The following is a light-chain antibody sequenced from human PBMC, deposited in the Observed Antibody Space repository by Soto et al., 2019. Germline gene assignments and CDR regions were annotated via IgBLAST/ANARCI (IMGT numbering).Light chain of an antibody. CDR2: GAS. CDR3: HQYGSSIFT. V-gene: IGKV3-20*01. Sequence: EIVLTQSPGTLSLSPGERATLSCRASQSVSSSYLAWYQQKPGQAPRLLIYGASSRATGIPDRFSGSGSGTDCTITSSRLEPEDFAVYYCHQYGSSIFTFGPGTKVYIK. CDR1: QSVSSSY. J-gene: IGKJ3*01.